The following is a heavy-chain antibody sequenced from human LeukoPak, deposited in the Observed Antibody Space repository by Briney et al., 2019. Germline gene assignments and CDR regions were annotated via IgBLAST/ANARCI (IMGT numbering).Heavy chain of an antibody. J-gene: IGHJ5*02. V-gene: IGHV1-69*05. Sequence: ASVKVSCKASGGTFSSYAISWVRQAPGQGLEWMGGIIPIFGTANYAQKFQGRVTITTDESTSTAYMELSSLRSDDTAVYYCARTKARDIVVASGWFDPWGQGTLVTVSS. CDR1: GGTFSSYA. CDR2: IIPIFGTA. CDR3: ARTKARDIVVASGWFDP. D-gene: IGHD2-15*01.